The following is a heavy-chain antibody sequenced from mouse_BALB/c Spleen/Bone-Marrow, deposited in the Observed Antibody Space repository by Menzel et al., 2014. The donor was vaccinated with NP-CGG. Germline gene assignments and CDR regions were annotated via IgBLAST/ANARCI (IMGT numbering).Heavy chain of an antibody. Sequence: EVKEVESGGGLVQPGGSLKLSCAASGFTFSNYGMSWVRQTPDKRLELVASINSNGGSTYYPDSVKGRFTISRDNAKNTLSLQMSSLKSEDTAMYYCARGNYGNYVDYFDYWGQGTTLTGSS. CDR3: ARGNYGNYVDYFDY. V-gene: IGHV5-6-3*01. CDR1: GFTFSNYG. CDR2: INSNGGST. D-gene: IGHD2-1*01. J-gene: IGHJ2*01.